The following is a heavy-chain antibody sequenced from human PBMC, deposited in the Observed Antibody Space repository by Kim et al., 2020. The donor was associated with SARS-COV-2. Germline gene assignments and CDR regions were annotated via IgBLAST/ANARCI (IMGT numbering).Heavy chain of an antibody. D-gene: IGHD1-26*01. J-gene: IGHJ4*02. CDR3: TRVGGVGATNFDY. CDR1: GFTFGDYA. CDR2: IRSKAYGGTT. V-gene: IGHV3-49*03. Sequence: GGSQRLSCTASGFTFGDYAMSWFRQAPGKGLEWVGFIRSKAYGGTTEYAASVKGRFTISRDDSKSIAYLQMNSLKTEDTAVYYCTRVGGVGATNFDYWGQGTLVTVSS.